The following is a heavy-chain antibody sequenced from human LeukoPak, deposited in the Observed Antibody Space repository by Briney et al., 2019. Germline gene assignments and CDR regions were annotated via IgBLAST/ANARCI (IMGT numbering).Heavy chain of an antibody. V-gene: IGHV4-30-4*01. Sequence: PSQTLSLTCTVSGGSISSGDYYWSWIRQPPGKGLEWIGYIYYSGSTYYNPSLKSRVTISVDTSKNQFSLKLSSVTAADTAVYYCARGNDLLTGYYAFDYWGRGTLVTVSS. CDR1: GGSISSGDYY. J-gene: IGHJ4*02. CDR3: ARGNDLLTGYYAFDY. D-gene: IGHD3-9*01. CDR2: IYYSGST.